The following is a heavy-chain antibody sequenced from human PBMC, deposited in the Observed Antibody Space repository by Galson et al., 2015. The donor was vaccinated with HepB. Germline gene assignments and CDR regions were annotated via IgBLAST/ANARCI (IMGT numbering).Heavy chain of an antibody. CDR3: AKDTYYDFWSGYYRDNAFDI. Sequence: SLRLSCAASGFTFDDYAMHWVRQAPGKGLEWVSGISWNSGSIGYADSVKGRFTISRDNAKNSLYLQMNSLRAEDTALYYCAKDTYYDFWSGYYRDNAFDISRPGTMVTASS. J-gene: IGHJ3*02. V-gene: IGHV3-9*01. CDR1: GFTFDDYA. CDR2: ISWNSGSI. D-gene: IGHD3-3*01.